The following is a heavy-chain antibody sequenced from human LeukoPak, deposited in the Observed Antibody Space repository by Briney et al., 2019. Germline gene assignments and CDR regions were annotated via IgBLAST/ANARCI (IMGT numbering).Heavy chain of an antibody. CDR1: GDTFTSYY. Sequence: GASVKVSCKASGDTFTSYYMHWVRQAPGQGLEWMGIINPSGGSTSYAQKFQGRVTMTRDTSTSTVYMELSSLRSEDTAVYYCARGLRVGIAAAGTGYWGQGTLVTVSS. CDR3: ARGLRVGIAAAGTGY. J-gene: IGHJ4*02. V-gene: IGHV1-46*01. D-gene: IGHD6-13*01. CDR2: INPSGGST.